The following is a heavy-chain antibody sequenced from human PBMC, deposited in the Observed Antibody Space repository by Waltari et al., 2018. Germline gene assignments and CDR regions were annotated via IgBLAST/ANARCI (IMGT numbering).Heavy chain of an antibody. CDR3: ALGYDYADH. Sequence: EVQLVQSGAEVKKPGESLKISCKASGYRVHNYWIGWVRHMPGQGLEWMGFIYLADSDTRYSPSSEGQVTMSVDKSINTAYLQWSSLKASDTAMYYCALGYDYADHWGQGSLVTVSS. J-gene: IGHJ4*02. V-gene: IGHV5-51*01. D-gene: IGHD5-12*01. CDR1: GYRVHNYW. CDR2: IYLADSDT.